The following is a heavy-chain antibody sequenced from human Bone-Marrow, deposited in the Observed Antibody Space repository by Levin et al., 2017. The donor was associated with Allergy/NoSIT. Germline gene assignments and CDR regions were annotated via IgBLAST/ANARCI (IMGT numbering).Heavy chain of an antibody. CDR2: IYTNGDT. V-gene: IGHV4-61*02. CDR1: GASISGGSYY. J-gene: IGHJ4*02. CDR3: ARDSGFSSILES. D-gene: IGHD6-13*01. Sequence: SETLSLTCTVAGASISGGSYYWTWIRQPAGTGLERIGRIYTNGDTNYSPSLKSRVSISFDSSNNNCSLQVTSVTATDTAMYYCARDSGFSSILESWGQGSLVTVSS.